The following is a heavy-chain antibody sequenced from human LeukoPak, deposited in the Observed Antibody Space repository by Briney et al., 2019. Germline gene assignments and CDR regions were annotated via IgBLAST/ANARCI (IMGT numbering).Heavy chain of an antibody. CDR1: GGSISSGGYS. V-gene: IGHV4-30-2*01. CDR2: IYHSGST. Sequence: PSETLSLTCAVSGGSISSGGYSWSWIRQPPGKGLEWIGYIYHSGSTYYNPSLKSRVTISVDRSKNQFSLKLSSVTAADTAVYYCASPNSMGLRTFDYWGQGTLVTVSS. CDR3: ASPNSMGLRTFDY. D-gene: IGHD2/OR15-2a*01. J-gene: IGHJ4*02.